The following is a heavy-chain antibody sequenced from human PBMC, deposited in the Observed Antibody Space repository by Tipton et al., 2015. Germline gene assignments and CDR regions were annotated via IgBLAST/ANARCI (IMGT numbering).Heavy chain of an antibody. CDR3: TRRKSSGPHRSPHFDY. V-gene: IGHV1-46*01. J-gene: IGHJ4*02. CDR1: GYTFTSHY. CDR2: INPSGGST. Sequence: QVQLVQSGAEVKKPGASVKVSCKASGYTFTSHYMHWVRQAPGQGLEWMGVINPSGGSTTYAQKFQGRVTMTRDTSTSTVYMELSSLRSEDTAMYYCTRRKSSGPHRSPHFDYWGQGTLVTVSS. D-gene: IGHD6-25*01.